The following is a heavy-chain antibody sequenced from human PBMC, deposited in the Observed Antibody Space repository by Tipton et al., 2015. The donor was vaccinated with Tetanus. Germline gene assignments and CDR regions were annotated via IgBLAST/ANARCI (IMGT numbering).Heavy chain of an antibody. D-gene: IGHD1-1*01. CDR2: ISYVGSNK. CDR1: GFTFRSYA. CDR3: ARALQLERKFDF. J-gene: IGHJ4*02. Sequence: LSLTCAASGFTFRSYAIHWVRQSPGRGLEWVAVISYVGSNKNYADSVKGRFTISRDNSQNTLYLQMNSLRAEDSATYYCARALQLERKFDFWGQGTLVTVSS. V-gene: IGHV3-30-3*01.